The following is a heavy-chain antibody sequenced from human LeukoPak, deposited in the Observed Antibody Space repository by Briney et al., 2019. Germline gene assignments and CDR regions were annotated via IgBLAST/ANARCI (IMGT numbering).Heavy chain of an antibody. J-gene: IGHJ5*02. Sequence: SETLSLTCTVSGGSIRSNSHYWSWIRQPPGKGLEWIGSIYSSGLTYYNPPLKSRVTFSVDTSKNHFSLRLSYVTAADTALYYCASQGKWNWFDPWGQGTLATVSS. CDR1: GGSIRSNSHY. CDR3: ASQGKWNWFDP. CDR2: IYSSGLT. V-gene: IGHV4-39*02. D-gene: IGHD2-8*01.